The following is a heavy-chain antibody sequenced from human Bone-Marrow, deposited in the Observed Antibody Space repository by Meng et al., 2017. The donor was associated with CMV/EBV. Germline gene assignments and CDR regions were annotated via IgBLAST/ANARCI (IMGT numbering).Heavy chain of an antibody. J-gene: IGHJ6*02. CDR1: GGTFSSYA. CDR2: IIPIFGTA. Sequence: SVKVSCKASGGTFSSYAISWVRQAPGQGLEWMGGIIPIFGTANYAQKFQGRVTITTDESTSTAYMELSSLRSDDTAVYYCARGGAVAGTLRYYGMDVWGQGTTVTVSS. D-gene: IGHD6-19*01. CDR3: ARGGAVAGTLRYYGMDV. V-gene: IGHV1-69*05.